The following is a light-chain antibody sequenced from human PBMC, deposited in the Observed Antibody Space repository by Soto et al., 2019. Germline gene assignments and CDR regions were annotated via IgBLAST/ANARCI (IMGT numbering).Light chain of an antibody. CDR1: SSDVGAYNH. V-gene: IGLV2-14*01. J-gene: IGLJ1*01. CDR3: SSYSSSSTLYV. Sequence: QSVLTQPASVSGSPGQSITISCTGTSSDVGAYNHVSWYQQHPGKGPKLIIYEVSNRPSGVSNRFSGSKSGITASLTISGLQAEDEADYSCSSYSSSSTLYVFGTGTKVTVL. CDR2: EVS.